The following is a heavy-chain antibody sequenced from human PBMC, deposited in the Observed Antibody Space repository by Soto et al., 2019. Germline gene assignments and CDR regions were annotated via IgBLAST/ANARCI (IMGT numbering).Heavy chain of an antibody. CDR1: GFTFSNAW. CDR2: IKSKTDGGTT. Sequence: PGGSLRLSCAASGFTFSNAWMSWVRQAPGKGLEWVGRIKSKTDGGTTDYAAPVKGRFTISRDDSKNTLYLQMNSLKTEDTAVYYCTTVFAHWYCGGDCLYYFDYWGQGTLVTVPS. CDR3: TTVFAHWYCGGDCLYYFDY. J-gene: IGHJ4*02. D-gene: IGHD2-21*01. V-gene: IGHV3-15*01.